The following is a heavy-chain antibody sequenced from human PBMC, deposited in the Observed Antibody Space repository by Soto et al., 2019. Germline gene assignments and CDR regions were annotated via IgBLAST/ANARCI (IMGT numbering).Heavy chain of an antibody. J-gene: IGHJ4*02. CDR3: AKDRNLVVVLTTFDY. D-gene: IGHD3-22*01. V-gene: IGHV3-23*01. CDR1: GFTFSSYA. Sequence: PGGSLRLSCAASGFTFSSYAMSWVRQAPGKGLEWVSSLSGSGNSTYHADSVKGRFTISRDNSKNTLYLQMNSLRSEDTAVYYCAKDRNLVVVLTTFDYWGQGALVTVSS. CDR2: LSGSGNST.